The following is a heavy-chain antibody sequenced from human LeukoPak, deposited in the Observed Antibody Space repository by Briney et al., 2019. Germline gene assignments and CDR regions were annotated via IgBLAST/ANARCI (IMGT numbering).Heavy chain of an antibody. Sequence: GASVKVSCKASGYIFTSYYMHWVRQAPGQGLEWMGIINPSGGSTSYAQKFQGRVTMTRDTSTSTVYMELSSLRSEDTAVYYCARDPITVTYYDESSGYPFDHWGQGTLVTVSS. V-gene: IGHV1-46*01. CDR3: ARDPITVTYYDESSGYPFDH. J-gene: IGHJ4*02. CDR1: GYIFTSYY. D-gene: IGHD3-22*01. CDR2: INPSGGST.